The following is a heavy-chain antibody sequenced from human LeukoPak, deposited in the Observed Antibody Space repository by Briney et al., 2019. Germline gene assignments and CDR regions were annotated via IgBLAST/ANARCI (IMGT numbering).Heavy chain of an antibody. J-gene: IGHJ4*02. V-gene: IGHV4-34*01. CDR3: ARVGSGWGDFDY. D-gene: IGHD6-19*01. CDR1: GGSFSGYY. Sequence: SETLSLTCAVYGGSFSGYYWSWIRQPPGKGLEWIGEINHSGSTNYNPSLKSRVTISVDTSKNQFSLKLSSVTAADTAVYYCARVGSGWGDFDYWGQGTLVTVSS. CDR2: INHSGST.